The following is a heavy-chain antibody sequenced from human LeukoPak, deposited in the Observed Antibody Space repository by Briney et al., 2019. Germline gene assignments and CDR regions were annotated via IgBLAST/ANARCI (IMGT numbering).Heavy chain of an antibody. D-gene: IGHD2-15*01. J-gene: IGHJ6*03. CDR2: IYTSGST. V-gene: IGHV4-61*02. CDR3: ARTPGASSYNCSGGSCYSGRYYYYYMDL. CDR1: GGSISSGSYY. Sequence: SETLSLTCTVSGGSISSGSYYWSWIRQPAGKGLEWIGRIYTSGSTNYNPSLKSRVTISVDTSKNQFSLKLSSVTAADTAVYYCARTPGASSYNCSGGSCYSGRYYYYYMDLWGKGTTVTVSS.